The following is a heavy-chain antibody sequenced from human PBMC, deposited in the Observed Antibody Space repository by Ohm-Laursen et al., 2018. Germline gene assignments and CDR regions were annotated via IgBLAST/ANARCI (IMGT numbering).Heavy chain of an antibody. Sequence: SLRLSCAASGFTFSSYGMHWVRQAPGKGLEWVAVIWYDGSNKYYADSVKGRFTISRDNPKNTLYLQMNSLRAEDTAVYYCARVYYDSSGVDYWGQGTLVTVSS. CDR1: GFTFSSYG. D-gene: IGHD3-22*01. CDR2: IWYDGSNK. V-gene: IGHV3-33*01. CDR3: ARVYYDSSGVDY. J-gene: IGHJ4*02.